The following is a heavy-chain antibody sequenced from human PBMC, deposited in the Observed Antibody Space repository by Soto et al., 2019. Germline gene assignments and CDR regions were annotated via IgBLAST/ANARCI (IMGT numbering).Heavy chain of an antibody. J-gene: IGHJ4*02. V-gene: IGHV4-59*01. D-gene: IGHD6-13*01. CDR1: GGSISSYY. Sequence: KPSETLSLTCTVSGGSISSYYWSWIRQPPGKGLEWIGYIYYSGSTNYNPSLKSRVTISVDTPKNLFSLKLSSVTAADTAVYYCARGSIAAAEIDYWGQGTLVTVSS. CDR2: IYYSGST. CDR3: ARGSIAAAEIDY.